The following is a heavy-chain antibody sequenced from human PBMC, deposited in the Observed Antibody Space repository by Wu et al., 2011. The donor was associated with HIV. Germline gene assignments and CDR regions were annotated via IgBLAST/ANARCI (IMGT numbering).Heavy chain of an antibody. CDR1: GGTFSSYA. D-gene: IGHD6-13*01. J-gene: IGHJ5*02. CDR2: IIPVFGTA. V-gene: IGHV1-69*14. CDR3: ARSSRSLSPRYSSNWFDP. Sequence: QVQLVQSGAEVKKPGSSVKVSCKASGGTFSSYAISWVRQAPRQGLEWMGRIIPVFGTANYAQRFQDRVTITADTSTSTAYMELSSLRSEDTAVYYCARSSRSLSPRYSSNWFDPWGQGTLVTVSS.